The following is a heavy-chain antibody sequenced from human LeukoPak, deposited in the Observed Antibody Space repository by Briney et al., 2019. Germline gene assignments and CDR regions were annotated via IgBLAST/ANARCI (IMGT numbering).Heavy chain of an antibody. D-gene: IGHD4-23*01. CDR2: IYSGGST. V-gene: IGHV3-66*01. CDR1: GFTVSSNY. CDR3: AREGEDGGTSGWFDH. Sequence: PAGSLRLSCAASGFTVSSNYMSWVRQAPGKGLEWDSVIYSGGSTYYADSVKGRFTISRDNSKNTLYLQMNSLRAEDTAVYYCAREGEDGGTSGWFDHWGQGTLVTVSS. J-gene: IGHJ5*02.